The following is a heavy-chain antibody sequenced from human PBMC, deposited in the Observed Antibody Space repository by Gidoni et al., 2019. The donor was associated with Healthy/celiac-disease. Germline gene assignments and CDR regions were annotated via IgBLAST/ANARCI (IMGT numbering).Heavy chain of an antibody. V-gene: IGHV4-34*01. CDR2: INHSGST. D-gene: IGHD6-13*01. Sequence: QVQLQQWAAGLLKPSETLSITCAVHGGSFSGYYWSWIRQPPGKGLEWIGEINHSGSTNYNPSLKGRFTISVATSKNQFSLKLSSVTAADTAVYYCARGGAAAGPIRSNWFDPWGQGTLVTVSS. CDR1: GGSFSGYY. J-gene: IGHJ5*02. CDR3: ARGGAAAGPIRSNWFDP.